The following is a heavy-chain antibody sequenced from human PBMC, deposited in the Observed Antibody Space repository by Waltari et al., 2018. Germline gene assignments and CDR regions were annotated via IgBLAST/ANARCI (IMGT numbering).Heavy chain of an antibody. CDR1: GFTFGDYA. CDR3: TRSSVLRFLEWLGYYYGMDV. J-gene: IGHJ6*02. V-gene: IGHV3-49*03. Sequence: EVQLVESGGGLVQPGRSLRLSCTGSGFTFGDYAMSWFRQAPGKGLEGVGFIRSKAYGGTTEYAASVKGRFTISRDDSKSIAYLQMNSLKTEDTAVYYCTRSSVLRFLEWLGYYYGMDVWGQGTTVTVSS. CDR2: IRSKAYGGTT. D-gene: IGHD3-3*01.